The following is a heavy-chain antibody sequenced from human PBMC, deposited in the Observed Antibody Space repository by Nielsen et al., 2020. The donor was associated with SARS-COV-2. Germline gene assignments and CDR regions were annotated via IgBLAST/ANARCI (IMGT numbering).Heavy chain of an antibody. CDR3: ARDLTFGAYWFDP. CDR2: ISTSGGGT. V-gene: IGHV3-23*01. J-gene: IGHJ5*02. D-gene: IGHD3/OR15-3a*01. CDR1: GFPFSDYA. Sequence: GGSLRLSCAASGFPFSDYAMTWVRQAPGKGLEWVSSISTSGGGTYYADSVRGRFTISRDNSKNTVYLQMSSLRVEDTAVYYCARDLTFGAYWFDPWSQGTLVTVSS.